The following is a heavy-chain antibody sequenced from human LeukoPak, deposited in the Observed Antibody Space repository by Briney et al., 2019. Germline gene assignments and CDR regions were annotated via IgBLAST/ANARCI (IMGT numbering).Heavy chain of an antibody. CDR1: GLTFSNSW. CDR2: IKQEGSET. J-gene: IGHJ4*02. CDR3: ARGSSGSAR. V-gene: IGHV3-7*03. D-gene: IGHD1-26*01. Sequence: GGSLRLSCVASGLTFSNSWMSWVRQAPGKGLEWVANIKQEGSETYYADSVKGRFTISRDNSNNLLFLQMSSLRTEDTAVYYCARGSSGSARWGQGTLVTVSS.